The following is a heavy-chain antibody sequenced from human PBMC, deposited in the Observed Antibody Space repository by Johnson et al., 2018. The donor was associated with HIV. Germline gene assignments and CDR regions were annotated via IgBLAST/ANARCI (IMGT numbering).Heavy chain of an antibody. CDR3: AKDRDCYDSSGSVGAFDI. V-gene: IGHV3-11*01. CDR2: ISSSGSTI. CDR1: GFTYSDYY. Sequence: QVQLVESGGGVVQPGGSLRLSCAASGFTYSDYYMSWIRQAPGKGLEWVSYISSSGSTIYYADSVKGRFTISRDNAKNSLYLQMNRLRAEDTAVYYCAKDRDCYDSSGSVGAFDIWCQGTMVTVSS. J-gene: IGHJ3*02. D-gene: IGHD3-22*01.